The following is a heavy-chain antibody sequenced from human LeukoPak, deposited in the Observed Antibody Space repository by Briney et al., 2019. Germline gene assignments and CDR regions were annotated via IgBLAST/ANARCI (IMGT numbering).Heavy chain of an antibody. CDR3: ARLAYSSGCR. D-gene: IGHD6-19*01. J-gene: IGHJ4*02. CDR1: GFTFSSYE. CDR2: IYHSGST. Sequence: GSLSLSCAASGFTFSSYEMNWVRQAPGKGLEWIGSIYHSGSTYYNPSLKSRVTISVDTSKNQFSLRLSAVTAADTALYYCARLAYSSGCRWGQGTLVTVSS. V-gene: IGHV4-38-2*01.